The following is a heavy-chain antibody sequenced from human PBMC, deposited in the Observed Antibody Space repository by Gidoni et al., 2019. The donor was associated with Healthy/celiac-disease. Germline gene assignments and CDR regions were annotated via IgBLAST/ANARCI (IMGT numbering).Heavy chain of an antibody. CDR3: ARHGQDLVDIVATIPGVDYYGMDV. J-gene: IGHJ6*02. CDR1: GYSFTSYW. D-gene: IGHD5-12*01. V-gene: IGHV5-51*01. Sequence: EVQLVQSGAEVKKPGESLKISCKGSGYSFTSYWIGWVRQMPGKGLEWMGIIYPGDSDTRYSPSFQGQVTISADKSISTAYLQWSSLKASDTAMYYCARHGQDLVDIVATIPGVDYYGMDVWGQGTTVTVSS. CDR2: IYPGDSDT.